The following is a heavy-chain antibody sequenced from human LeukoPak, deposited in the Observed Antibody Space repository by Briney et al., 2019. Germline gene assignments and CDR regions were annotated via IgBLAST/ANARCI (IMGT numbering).Heavy chain of an antibody. CDR1: GFIFSGYW. CDR3: ARDPAGTIFLDY. V-gene: IGHV3-7*01. CDR2: INQDGSEK. Sequence: PGGSLRLSCAASGFIFSGYWMSWVRQAPGKGLEWVANINQDGSEKYYVDSVKGRFTISRDNAKNSLYLQMNSLRVEDTAVYFCARDPAGTIFLDYWGQGTLVTVSS. D-gene: IGHD6-13*01. J-gene: IGHJ4*02.